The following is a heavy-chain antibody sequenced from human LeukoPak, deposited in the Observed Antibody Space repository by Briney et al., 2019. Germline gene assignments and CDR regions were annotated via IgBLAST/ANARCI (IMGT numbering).Heavy chain of an antibody. CDR1: GGSTSPYF. CDR2: ISYTEST. J-gene: IGHJ5*02. Sequence: SETLSLTCTVSGGSTSPYFWSWIRPPPGKGLEWIEYISYTESTNYNPSLKSRVTISVDTSKKQFSLQMTSVAAADTAVYYCARDDYRGVTNFDPWGQGTLVTVSS. CDR3: ARDDYRGVTNFDP. D-gene: IGHD3-10*01. V-gene: IGHV4-59*01.